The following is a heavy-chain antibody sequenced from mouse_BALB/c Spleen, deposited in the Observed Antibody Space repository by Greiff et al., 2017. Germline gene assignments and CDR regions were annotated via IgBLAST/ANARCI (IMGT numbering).Heavy chain of an antibody. V-gene: IGHV3-2*02. Sequence: ESGPGLVKPSQSLSLTCTVTGYSITSDYAWNWIRQFPGNKLEWMGYISDSGSTSYNPSLKSRISITRYTSRNQFFLQLNSVTTEDTATYYCARSRSYWYFDVWGAGTTVTVSS. CDR2: ISDSGST. J-gene: IGHJ1*01. CDR1: GYSITSDYA. CDR3: ARSRSYWYFDV.